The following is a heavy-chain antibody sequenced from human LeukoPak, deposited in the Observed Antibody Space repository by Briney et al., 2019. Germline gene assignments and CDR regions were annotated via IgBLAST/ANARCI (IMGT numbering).Heavy chain of an antibody. Sequence: SVNVSCKASGGTFSSYAISWVRQAPGQGLEWMGRIIPILGIANYAQKFQGGVTITADKSTSTAYMELSSLRSEDTAVYYCARDGEMATNYYYYYGMDVWGQGTTVTVSS. CDR2: IIPILGIA. CDR3: ARDGEMATNYYYYYGMDV. J-gene: IGHJ6*02. V-gene: IGHV1-69*04. CDR1: GGTFSSYA. D-gene: IGHD5-24*01.